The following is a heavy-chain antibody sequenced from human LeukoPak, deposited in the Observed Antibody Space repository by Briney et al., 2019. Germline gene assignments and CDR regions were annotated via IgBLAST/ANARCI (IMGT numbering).Heavy chain of an antibody. D-gene: IGHD3-22*01. J-gene: IGHJ4*02. Sequence: SQTLSLTCTVSGGSISSGDYYWSWIRQPPGKGLEWIGYIYYSGSTYYNPSLKSRATISVDTSKNQFSLKLSSVTAADTAVYYCARGDSSGYYFDYWGQGTLVTVSS. V-gene: IGHV4-30-4*01. CDR2: IYYSGST. CDR3: ARGDSSGYYFDY. CDR1: GGSISSGDYY.